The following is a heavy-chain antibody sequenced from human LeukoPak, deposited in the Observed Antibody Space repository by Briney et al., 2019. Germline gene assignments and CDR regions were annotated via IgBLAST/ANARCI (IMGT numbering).Heavy chain of an antibody. CDR1: GYSFTNYW. D-gene: IGHD2-21*02. CDR3: ARLHLTASLAAVYFDY. J-gene: IGHJ4*02. CDR2: IYPGDSDT. V-gene: IGHV5-51*01. Sequence: GESPKISCNGSGYSFTNYWIGWVRQMPGKGLEWMGIIYPGDSDTRYSPSFQGQVTISADKSISTASLQWSSLKASDTAMYYCARLHLTASLAAVYFDYWGQGTLVTVSS.